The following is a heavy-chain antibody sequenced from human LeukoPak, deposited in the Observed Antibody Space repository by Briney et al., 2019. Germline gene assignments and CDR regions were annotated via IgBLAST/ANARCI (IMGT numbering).Heavy chain of an antibody. CDR1: GYSISSGYC. J-gene: IGHJ4*02. V-gene: IGHV4-38-2*01. CDR3: ARRDNLSSFWSGQFDY. Sequence: KPSETLSLTCAVSGYSISSGYCWGWIRQPPGQGLEWIGSIYHSGSTYYNPSLKSRVTISVDKSKNHFSLKLSSVTAADTAVYYCARRDNLSSFWSGQFDYWGQGTLVTVSS. D-gene: IGHD3-3*01. CDR2: IYHSGST.